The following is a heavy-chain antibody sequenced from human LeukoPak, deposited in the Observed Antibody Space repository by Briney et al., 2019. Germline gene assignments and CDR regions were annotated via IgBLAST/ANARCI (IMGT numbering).Heavy chain of an antibody. CDR1: GGSFSGYY. V-gene: IGHV4-34*01. J-gene: IGHJ5*02. CDR3: ARGVWLVGGWFDP. CDR2: INHSGST. D-gene: IGHD6-19*01. Sequence: SETLSLACAVYGGSFSGYYWSWIRQPPGKGLEWIGEINHSGSTNYNPSLKSRVTISVDTSKNQFSLKLSSVTVADTAVYYCARGVWLVGGWFDPWGQGTLDTVSS.